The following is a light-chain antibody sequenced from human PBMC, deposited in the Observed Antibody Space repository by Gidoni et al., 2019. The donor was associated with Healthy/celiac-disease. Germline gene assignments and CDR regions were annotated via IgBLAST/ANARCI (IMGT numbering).Light chain of an antibody. V-gene: IGLV2-11*01. Sequence: QSALTQPRSVSGSPGQSVTLPCTGTSSDVGGYNYVSWYQQHPGKAPKLMIYDVSKRPSGVPDRFSGSKSGNTASLTISGLQAEDEADYYCCSYAGSYTFEVVFGGGTKLTVL. CDR1: SSDVGGYNY. CDR3: CSYAGSYTFEVV. CDR2: DVS. J-gene: IGLJ2*01.